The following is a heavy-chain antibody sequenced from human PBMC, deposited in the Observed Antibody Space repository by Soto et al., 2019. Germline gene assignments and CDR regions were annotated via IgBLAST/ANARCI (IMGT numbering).Heavy chain of an antibody. J-gene: IGHJ4*02. V-gene: IGHV3-49*03. CDR3: TRDLRYCSSSTCYAPDY. D-gene: IGHD2-2*01. Sequence: EEQLAESGGGLVQPGRSLRLSCTAAGFTLGDYAVSWIRQAPGKGLEWVGFIRSKAYGGTTEYAASVKGRFTISRDDSKSIAYLHMNSLKTEDTAVYYCTRDLRYCSSSTCYAPDYWGQGTLVTVSS. CDR2: IRSKAYGGTT. CDR1: GFTLGDYA.